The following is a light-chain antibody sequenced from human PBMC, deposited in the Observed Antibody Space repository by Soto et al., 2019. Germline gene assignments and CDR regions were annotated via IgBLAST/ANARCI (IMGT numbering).Light chain of an antibody. CDR3: QQYYTPPMYI. Sequence: DIVMTQSPDFLAVSLGERATINCKSSQSVLYSSNNKNYLAWYQQKPGQPPKLLIYWASTRESGVPDRFSGSGSGTDFTLTISSLQAEDVAIYYCQQYYTPPMYIFGQGTKLEIK. V-gene: IGKV4-1*01. CDR2: WAS. J-gene: IGKJ2*01. CDR1: QSVLYSSNNKNY.